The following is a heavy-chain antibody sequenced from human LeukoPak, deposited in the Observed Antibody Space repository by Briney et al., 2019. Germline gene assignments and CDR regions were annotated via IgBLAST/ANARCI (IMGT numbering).Heavy chain of an antibody. V-gene: IGHV1-69*06. J-gene: IGHJ5*02. CDR3: ASYCSGGSCYWFDP. Sequence: SVKVSCKASGGTFSSYAISWVRQAPGQGLEWMGGIIPIFGTANYAQKFQGRVTITADKSTSTAYMELSSLRSEDTAVYYCASYCSGGSCYWFDPWGQGTLVTVSS. D-gene: IGHD2-15*01. CDR2: IIPIFGTA. CDR1: GGTFSSYA.